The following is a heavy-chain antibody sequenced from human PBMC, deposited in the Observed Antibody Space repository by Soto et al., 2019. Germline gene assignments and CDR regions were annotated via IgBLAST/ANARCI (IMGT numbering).Heavy chain of an antibody. Sequence: SETLSLTCAVYGGSFSGYYWRWIRQPPGKGLEWIGEINHSGSTNYNPSLKSRVTKSVDTSKNQFSLKLSSVTAADTAVYYCARKRYCSGGSYYSVFFDYWGQGTLVTVSS. CDR1: GGSFSGYY. J-gene: IGHJ4*02. D-gene: IGHD2-15*01. CDR3: ARKRYCSGGSYYSVFFDY. CDR2: INHSGST. V-gene: IGHV4-34*01.